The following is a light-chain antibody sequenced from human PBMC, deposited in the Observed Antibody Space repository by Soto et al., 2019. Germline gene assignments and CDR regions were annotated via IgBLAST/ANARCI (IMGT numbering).Light chain of an antibody. CDR3: QQYNSLWP. CDR2: DAS. V-gene: IGKV1-5*01. Sequence: EIQMTQSHSTLSASVGDRVTITCRASQTISSWLAWYQQKPGKAPKLLIYDASSLESGVPSRFSGSGSGTEFTLTISSLQPDDFATYYCQQYNSLWPFGQGTKVDIK. J-gene: IGKJ1*01. CDR1: QTISSW.